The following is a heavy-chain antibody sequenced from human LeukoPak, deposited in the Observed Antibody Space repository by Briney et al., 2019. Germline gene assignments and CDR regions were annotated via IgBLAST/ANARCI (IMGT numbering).Heavy chain of an antibody. V-gene: IGHV3-21*04. D-gene: IGHD1-26*01. CDR3: ARSRGTVVGSTFDC. J-gene: IGHJ4*02. Sequence: GGSLRLSCAASGFTFSSYSMNWVRQAPGKGLEWVSSISSSSSYIYYADSVKGRFAISRDNAKNSLYLQMNSLRAEDTAVYYCARSRGTVVGSTFDCWGQGTLVTVSS. CDR1: GFTFSSYS. CDR2: ISSSSSYI.